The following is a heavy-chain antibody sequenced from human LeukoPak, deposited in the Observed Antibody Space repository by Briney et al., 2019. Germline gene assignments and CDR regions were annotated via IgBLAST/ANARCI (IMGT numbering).Heavy chain of an antibody. Sequence: SETLSLTCTVSGGSISGSYWSWIRQPPGKGLEWIGRIYTSGSTNYNPSLKSRVTISVDTSKNQFSLKLSSVTAADTAVYYCARNIPARPQDYWGQGTLVTVSS. V-gene: IGHV4-4*08. D-gene: IGHD6-6*01. CDR3: ARNIPARPQDY. J-gene: IGHJ4*02. CDR1: GGSISGSY. CDR2: IYTSGST.